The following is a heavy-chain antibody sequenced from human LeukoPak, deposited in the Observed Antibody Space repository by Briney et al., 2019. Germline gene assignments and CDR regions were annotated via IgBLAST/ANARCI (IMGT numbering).Heavy chain of an antibody. Sequence: SETLSLTCTVSGGSISSSSYYWGWIRQPPGKGLEWIGSIYYSGSTYYNPSLKSRVTISVDTSKNQFSLKLSSVTAADTAVYYCARDLGTNDYWGQGTLVTVSS. CDR1: GGSISSSSYY. CDR3: ARDLGTNDY. CDR2: IYYSGST. D-gene: IGHD1-1*01. J-gene: IGHJ4*02. V-gene: IGHV4-39*07.